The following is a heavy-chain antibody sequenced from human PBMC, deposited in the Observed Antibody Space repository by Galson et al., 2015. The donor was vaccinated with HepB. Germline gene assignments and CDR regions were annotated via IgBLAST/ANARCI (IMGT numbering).Heavy chain of an antibody. CDR2: IRSKANSYAT. D-gene: IGHD2-21*02. CDR3: TSYCGGDCPADY. CDR1: GFTFSGSA. J-gene: IGHJ4*02. V-gene: IGHV3-73*01. Sequence: SLRLSCAASGFTFSGSAMHWVRQASGKGLEWVGRIRSKANSYATAYAASVKGRFTISRDDSKNTAYLQMNSLKTEDTAVYYCTSYCGGDCPADYWGQGTLVTVSS.